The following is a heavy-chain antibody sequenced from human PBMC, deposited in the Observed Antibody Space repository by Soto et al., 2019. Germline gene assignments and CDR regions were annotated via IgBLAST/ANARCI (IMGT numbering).Heavy chain of an antibody. Sequence: ASVKVSCEASGYTFTGYDINWVRQATGQGLEWMGWISAYNGNTNYAQKLQGRVTMTTDTSTSTAYMELRSLRSDDTAVYYCARDSMTFRYFAFFQVSYYW. J-gene: IGHJ4*01. CDR2: ISAYNGNT. D-gene: IGHD1-26*01. V-gene: IGHV1-18*01. CDR3: ARDSMTFRYFAFFQVSYY. CDR1: GYTFTGYD.